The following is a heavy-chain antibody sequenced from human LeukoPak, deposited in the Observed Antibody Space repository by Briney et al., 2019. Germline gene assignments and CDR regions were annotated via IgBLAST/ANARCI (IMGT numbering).Heavy chain of an antibody. Sequence: PGGSLRLSCAASGFTFSSFNMNWVRQAPGKGLEWVASIDTTSTYTFYADSVRGRFTISRDHARSSLSLQMHSLTADDTAVYYCARSRRDSAWYIDDYWGQGTLVTVSS. D-gene: IGHD6-13*01. J-gene: IGHJ4*02. CDR2: IDTTSTYT. CDR1: GFTFSSFN. V-gene: IGHV3-21*01. CDR3: ARSRRDSAWYIDDY.